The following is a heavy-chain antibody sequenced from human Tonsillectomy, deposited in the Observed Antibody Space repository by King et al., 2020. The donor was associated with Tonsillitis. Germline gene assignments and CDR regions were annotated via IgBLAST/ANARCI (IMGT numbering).Heavy chain of an antibody. CDR1: GGSFSGYY. V-gene: IGHV4-34*01. CDR2: INHSGST. Sequence: VQLQQWGAGLLKPSETLSLTCAVYGGSFSGYYWSWIRQPPGKGLEWIGEINHSGSTNYNPSLKSRVTISVDTSKNQFSLKLSSVTAADTAVYYCARVRWGYSYGRFDYWGQGTLVTVSS. D-gene: IGHD5-18*01. J-gene: IGHJ4*02. CDR3: ARVRWGYSYGRFDY.